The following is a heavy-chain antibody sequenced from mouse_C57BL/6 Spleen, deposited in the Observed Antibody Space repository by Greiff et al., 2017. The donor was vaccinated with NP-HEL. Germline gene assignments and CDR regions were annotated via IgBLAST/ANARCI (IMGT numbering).Heavy chain of an antibody. V-gene: IGHV1-82*01. Sequence: VQLQQSGPELVKPGASVKISCKASGYAFSSSWMNWVKQRPGKGLEWIGRIYPGDGDTNYNGKFKGKATLTADKSSSTAYMQLSSLTSEDSAVYFCARELRYFDVWGTGTTVTVSS. D-gene: IGHD2-12*01. CDR2: IYPGDGDT. CDR3: ARELRYFDV. CDR1: GYAFSSSW. J-gene: IGHJ1*03.